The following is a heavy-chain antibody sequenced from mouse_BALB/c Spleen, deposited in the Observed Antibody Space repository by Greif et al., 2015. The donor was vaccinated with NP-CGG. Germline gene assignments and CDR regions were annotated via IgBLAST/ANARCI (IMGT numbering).Heavy chain of an antibody. V-gene: IGHV1-81*01. CDR2: IYPGSGST. CDR3: ASYYGNYDAMDY. J-gene: IGHJ4*01. Sequence: QVQLQQSGPELVKPGASVKMSCKASGYTFTDCVISWVKQRTGQGLEWIGEIYPGSGSTYYNEKFKGKATLTADKSSNTAYMQLSSLTSEDSAVYFCASYYGNYDAMDYWGQGTSVTVSS. D-gene: IGHD2-1*01. CDR1: GYTFTDCV.